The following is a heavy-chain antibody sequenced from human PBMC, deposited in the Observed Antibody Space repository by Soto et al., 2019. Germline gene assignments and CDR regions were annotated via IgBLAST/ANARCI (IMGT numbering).Heavy chain of an antibody. D-gene: IGHD6-13*01. CDR2: INPSGGST. J-gene: IGHJ4*02. CDR1: GYTFTSYY. Sequence: ASVKVSCKASGYTFTSYYMHWVRQAPGQGLEWMGIINPSGGSTSYAQKFQGRVTMTRDTSTSTVYMELSSLRSEDTAVYYCARVRVSGSSWSPLDYWGQGTLVTVSS. V-gene: IGHV1-46*01. CDR3: ARVRVSGSSWSPLDY.